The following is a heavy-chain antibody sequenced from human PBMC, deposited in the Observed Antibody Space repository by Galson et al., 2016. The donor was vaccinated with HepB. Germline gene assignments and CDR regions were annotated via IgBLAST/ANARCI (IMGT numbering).Heavy chain of an antibody. CDR2: ISSSSSAI. CDR3: ARGGSGSHPKHHYFYYYALDD. Sequence: SLRLSCAASGSTFNSYSMNWVRQAPGQGLEWVSDISSSSSAIYYADSVKGRVTISRDRAKNTLYLQMNSLRAENTAVYYCARGGSGSHPKHHYFYYYALDDWGIGATVTVSS. J-gene: IGHJ6*04. D-gene: IGHD3-10*01. V-gene: IGHV3-48*01. CDR1: GSTFNSYS.